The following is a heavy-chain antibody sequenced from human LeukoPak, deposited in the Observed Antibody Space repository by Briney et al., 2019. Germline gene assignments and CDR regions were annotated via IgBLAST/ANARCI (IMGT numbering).Heavy chain of an antibody. CDR2: IYYSGST. D-gene: IGHD3-16*02. CDR3: ARPSIDDAFDI. Sequence: SETLSLTCTVSGGSIGSSSYYWGWIRQPPGKGLEWIGSIYYSGSTYYNPSLKSRVTISVDTSKNQFSLKLSSVTAADTAVYYCARPSIDDAFDIWGQGTMVTVSS. CDR1: GGSIGSSSYY. V-gene: IGHV4-39*01. J-gene: IGHJ3*02.